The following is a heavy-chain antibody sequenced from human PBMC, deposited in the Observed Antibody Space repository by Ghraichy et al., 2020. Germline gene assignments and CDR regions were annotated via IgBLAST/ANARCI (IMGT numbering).Heavy chain of an antibody. D-gene: IGHD2-15*01. CDR2: IKSDGTDR. Sequence: GGSLRLSCAASGFALSNYWMHWVRQAPGKGLLWVSRIKSDGTDRTYADSVKGRFTISRDNAKNTLYLQMNSLRVEDTAVYYCAREYCRGGSCFFGTGGSHFDYWGQGILVTVSS. J-gene: IGHJ4*02. CDR1: GFALSNYW. CDR3: AREYCRGGSCFFGTGGSHFDY. V-gene: IGHV3-74*01.